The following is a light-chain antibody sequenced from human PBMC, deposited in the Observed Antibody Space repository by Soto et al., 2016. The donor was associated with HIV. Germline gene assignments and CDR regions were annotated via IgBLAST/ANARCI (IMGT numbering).Light chain of an antibody. CDR3: QVWDSDTDHAV. V-gene: IGLV3-21*03. Sequence: SYVLTQPPSMSVAPGKTARITCGGNNIGITSVHWYQQKPGQAPILVVYDDSDRPPGISERFSGSNSGNTATLIVSRVEAGDEADYYCQVWDSDTDHAVFGGGTKLTVL. J-gene: IGLJ3*02. CDR1: NIGITS. CDR2: DDS.